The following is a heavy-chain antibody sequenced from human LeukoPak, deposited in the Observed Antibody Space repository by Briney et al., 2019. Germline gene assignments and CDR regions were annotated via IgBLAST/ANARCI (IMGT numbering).Heavy chain of an antibody. CDR1: GFTFSSYW. J-gene: IGHJ4*02. Sequence: GGSLRLSCASSGFTFSSYWMSWVRQAPGKGLEWVANVKQDGSEKYYVDSVKGRFTISRDNAKNSLYLQMNSLRAEDTAVYYCATGITGTKRVGYFDYWGQGTLVTVSS. V-gene: IGHV3-7*01. D-gene: IGHD1-20*01. CDR2: VKQDGSEK. CDR3: ATGITGTKRVGYFDY.